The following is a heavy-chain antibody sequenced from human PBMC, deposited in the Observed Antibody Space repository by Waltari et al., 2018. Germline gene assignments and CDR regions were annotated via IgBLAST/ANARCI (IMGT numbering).Heavy chain of an antibody. V-gene: IGHV3-7*01. J-gene: IGHJ4*02. CDR2: IKQDGREE. Sequence: EVQLLESGGGLVHPGGSLRLSCAASGFTFSSYWMSWVRQAPGKGLEWVANIKQDGREEYYVDSVKGRFTISRDNAKNSLYLQMSSLRAEDTAVYYCARLNSGYEGFDYWGQGTLVTVSS. CDR1: GFTFSSYW. CDR3: ARLNSGYEGFDY. D-gene: IGHD5-12*01.